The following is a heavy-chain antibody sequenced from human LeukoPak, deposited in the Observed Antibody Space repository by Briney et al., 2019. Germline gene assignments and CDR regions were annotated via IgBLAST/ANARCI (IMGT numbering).Heavy chain of an antibody. CDR1: GYTFTSYD. CDR3: ARGLRRQLRRGKPPPYYYYYMDV. V-gene: IGHV1-8*03. CDR2: MNPNSGNT. Sequence: WASVKVSCKASGYTFTSYDINWVRQATGQGLEWMGWMNPNSGNTGYAQKFQGRVTITRNTSISTAYMELSSLRSEDTAVYYCARGLRRQLRRGKPPPYYYYYMDVWGKGTTVTVSS. J-gene: IGHJ6*03. D-gene: IGHD6-13*01.